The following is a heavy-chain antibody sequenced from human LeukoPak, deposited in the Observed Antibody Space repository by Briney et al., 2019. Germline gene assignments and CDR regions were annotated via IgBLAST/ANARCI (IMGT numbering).Heavy chain of an antibody. V-gene: IGHV3-23*01. Sequence: PGGSLRLSCAASGFTFSSYGMSWVRQAPGKGLEWVSGISGSGGSTYYADSVKGRFTISRDNSKNTLYLQVNSLRAEDTAVYYCAKNKYGCSSTSCYGLDYWGQGTLVTVSS. CDR3: AKNKYGCSSTSCYGLDY. CDR2: ISGSGGST. CDR1: GFTFSSYG. D-gene: IGHD2-2*01. J-gene: IGHJ4*02.